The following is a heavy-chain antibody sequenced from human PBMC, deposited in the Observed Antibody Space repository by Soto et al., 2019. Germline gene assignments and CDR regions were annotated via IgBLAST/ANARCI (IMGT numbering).Heavy chain of an antibody. D-gene: IGHD3-10*01. V-gene: IGHV1-18*01. Sequence: ASVKVSCKASGYTFTSYGISWVRQAPGQGLEWMGWISAYNGNTNYAQKLQGRVTMTTDTSTSTAYMELRSLRSDDTAVYYCAGGWFGEVVYYFDYWGQGTLVNVSS. CDR3: AGGWFGEVVYYFDY. CDR2: ISAYNGNT. CDR1: GYTFTSYG. J-gene: IGHJ4*02.